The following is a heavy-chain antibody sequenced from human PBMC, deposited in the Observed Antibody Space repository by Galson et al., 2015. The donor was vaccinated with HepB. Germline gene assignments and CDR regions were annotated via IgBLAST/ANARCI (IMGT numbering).Heavy chain of an antibody. Sequence: LRLSCAASGFTVSSNYMSWVRQAPGKGLEWVSVIYSGGSTYYADSVKGRFTISRDNSKNTLYLQMNSLRAEDTAVYYCKAGDSSGYYRDYWGQGTLVTVSS. D-gene: IGHD3-22*01. CDR3: KAGDSSGYYRDY. J-gene: IGHJ4*02. CDR2: IYSGGST. V-gene: IGHV3-66*01. CDR1: GFTVSSNY.